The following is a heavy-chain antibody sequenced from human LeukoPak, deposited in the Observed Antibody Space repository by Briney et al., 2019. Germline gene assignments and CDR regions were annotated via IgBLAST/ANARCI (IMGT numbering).Heavy chain of an antibody. D-gene: IGHD3-22*01. Sequence: SQTLSLTCTVSGDSISSGDYYWSWIRQPPGKGLEWIGYIYYSGSTYYNPSLKSRVTISVDTSKNQFSLKLSSVTAADMAVYYCARGGAHYYDSSGYFCWGQGTLVTVSS. CDR3: ARGGAHYYDSSGYFC. CDR2: IYYSGST. CDR1: GDSISSGDYY. V-gene: IGHV4-30-4*01. J-gene: IGHJ4*02.